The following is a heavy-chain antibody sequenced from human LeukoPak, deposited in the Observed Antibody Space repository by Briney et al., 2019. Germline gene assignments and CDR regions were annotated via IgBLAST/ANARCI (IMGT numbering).Heavy chain of an antibody. Sequence: PGGSLRLSCAASGFTFDDYAMHWVRQAPGKGLEWVSGISWNSGSIGYADSVKGRFTISRDNAKNSLYLQMNSLRAEDMALYYCAKDISSGSFDYWGQGTPVTVSS. CDR3: AKDISSGSFDY. J-gene: IGHJ4*02. CDR1: GFTFDDYA. CDR2: ISWNSGSI. V-gene: IGHV3-9*03. D-gene: IGHD6-19*01.